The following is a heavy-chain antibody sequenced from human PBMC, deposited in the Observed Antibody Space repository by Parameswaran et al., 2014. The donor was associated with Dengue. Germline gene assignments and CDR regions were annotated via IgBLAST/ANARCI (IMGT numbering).Heavy chain of an antibody. CDR1: GFTFSSYS. J-gene: IGHJ6*02. V-gene: IGHV3-21*01. D-gene: IGHD3-9*01. CDR3: ARERYYDILTGYLSVDYYGMDV. CDR2: ISSSSSYI. Sequence: ESLKISCAASGFTFSSYSMNWVRQAPGKGLEWVSSISSSSSYIYYADSVKGRFAISRDNAKNSLYLQMNSPRAEGTAVYYCARERYYDILTGYLSVDYYGMDVWGQGTTVTVSS.